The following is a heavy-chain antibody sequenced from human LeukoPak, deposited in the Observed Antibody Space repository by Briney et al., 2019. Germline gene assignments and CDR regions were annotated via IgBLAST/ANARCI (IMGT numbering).Heavy chain of an antibody. J-gene: IGHJ1*01. CDR1: GYTFTSYG. V-gene: IGHV1-18*01. CDR2: VSAYNGNT. Sequence: ASVTVSCKASGYTFTSYGINWVRQAPGQGLEWMGWVSAYNGNTKYAQKLQGRVTMTTDTSTSTAYMELRSLRSDDTAVYYCAREGDAIAAAGSTGYFQHWGQGTLVTVSS. CDR3: AREGDAIAAAGSTGYFQH. D-gene: IGHD6-13*01.